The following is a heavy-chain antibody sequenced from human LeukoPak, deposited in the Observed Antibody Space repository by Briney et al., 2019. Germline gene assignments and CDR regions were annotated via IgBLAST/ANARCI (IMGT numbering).Heavy chain of an antibody. CDR2: IKPDGSAK. J-gene: IGHJ4*02. Sequence: GGSLRLSCTASGFTFSTYWMSWVRQAPGKGLEWVAYIKPDGSAKYYVDSVKGRFTISRDNAKNTLYLQMNSLKTEDTAFYYCTADVPGGAYPFDSWGQGTLVTVSS. V-gene: IGHV3-7*03. CDR1: GFTFSTYW. D-gene: IGHD2-8*02. CDR3: TADVPGGAYPFDS.